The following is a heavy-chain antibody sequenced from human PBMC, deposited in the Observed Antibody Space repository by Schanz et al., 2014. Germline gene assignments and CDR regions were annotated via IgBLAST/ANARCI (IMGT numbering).Heavy chain of an antibody. V-gene: IGHV3-23*04. CDR1: GFTFSTYA. Sequence: QLVGSGGGLIQPGGSLRLSCAASGFTFSTYAMSWVRQAPGKGLEWVSALSGSGGSTYYADSVKGRFTISRDNSKNSLYLQMNSLRAEDTAVYYCAREQIMAAAGLVDYWGHGTLVTVSS. D-gene: IGHD6-13*01. CDR3: AREQIMAAAGLVDY. J-gene: IGHJ4*01. CDR2: LSGSGGST.